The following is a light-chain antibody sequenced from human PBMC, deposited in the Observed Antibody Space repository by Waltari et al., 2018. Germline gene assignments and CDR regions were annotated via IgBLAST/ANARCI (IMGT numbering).Light chain of an antibody. CDR2: GAS. CDR3: HQYGVTPLFT. V-gene: IGKV3-20*01. CDR1: QSVSSSY. Sequence: EIVLTQSPGTLSLSPGERATLSCRASQSVSSSYLAWYQQKPGQAPRLLIYGASSRATGIPDRFSGSGSGTDFTLTISRLEPEDSAVYYCHQYGVTPLFTFGPGTKVDIK. J-gene: IGKJ3*01.